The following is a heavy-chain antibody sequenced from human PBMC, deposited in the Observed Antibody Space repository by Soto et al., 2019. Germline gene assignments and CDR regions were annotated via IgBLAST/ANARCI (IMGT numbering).Heavy chain of an antibody. CDR1: GGTFSSYA. D-gene: IGHD3-16*01. CDR2: IIPIFGKA. CDR3: ARDRWLQYRGSYWYFDL. J-gene: IGHJ2*01. Sequence: QVQLVQSGAEVKKPGSSVKVSCKASGGTFSSYAISWVRQAPGQGLEWMGGIIPIFGKANYAQKFQGSVTITADESTSTAYMELSSLRSEDTAVYYCARDRWLQYRGSYWYFDLWGRGTLVTVSS. V-gene: IGHV1-69*12.